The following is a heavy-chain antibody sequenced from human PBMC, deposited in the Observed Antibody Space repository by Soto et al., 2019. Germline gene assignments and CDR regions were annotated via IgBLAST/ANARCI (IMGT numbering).Heavy chain of an antibody. CDR3: AGESYYGSGATVVAY. CDR1: GGSISGYY. CDR2: IYYSGTT. Sequence: SETLSLTCTVSGGSISGYYWSWIRQPPGKGLEWIGYIYYSGTTSYNPSLNSRVTMSVDTSKNQFSLKVNSVTAADTAVYYCAGESYYGSGATVVAYWGQGTLVTVS. V-gene: IGHV4-59*01. J-gene: IGHJ4*02. D-gene: IGHD3-10*01.